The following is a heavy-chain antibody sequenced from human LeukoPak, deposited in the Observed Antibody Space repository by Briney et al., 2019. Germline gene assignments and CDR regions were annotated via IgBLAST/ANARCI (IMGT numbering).Heavy chain of an antibody. CDR1: GFTVSNSY. Sequence: GGSLRLSCAASGFTVSNSYMSWIRQAPGKGLEWVSVIYSDGASYYADSVKGRFTISRDNSKNTLYLQMNSLRAEDTAVYYCAKESRYCSSTSCYFDYWGQGTLVTVSS. J-gene: IGHJ4*02. V-gene: IGHV3-53*01. CDR3: AKESRYCSSTSCYFDY. CDR2: IYSDGAS. D-gene: IGHD2-2*01.